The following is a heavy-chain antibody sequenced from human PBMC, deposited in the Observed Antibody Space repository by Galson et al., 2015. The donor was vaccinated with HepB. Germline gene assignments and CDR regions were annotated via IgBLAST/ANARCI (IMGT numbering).Heavy chain of an antibody. V-gene: IGHV1-46*03. CDR1: GYTFTSYY. CDR3: ARHIGGNSEIDY. D-gene: IGHD4-23*01. Sequence: SVKVSCKASGYTFTSYYIHWVRQAPGQGFEWMGFIHSGGGRTSYSRTFQDRLTLTRDTSTSTVYIELSSLISEDTAIYYCARHIGGNSEIDYWGQGTLVTVSS. J-gene: IGHJ4*02. CDR2: IHSGGGRT.